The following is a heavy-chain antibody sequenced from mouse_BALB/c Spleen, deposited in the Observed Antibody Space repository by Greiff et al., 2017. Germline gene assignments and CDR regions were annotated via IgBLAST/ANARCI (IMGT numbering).Heavy chain of an antibody. D-gene: IGHD1-1*01. CDR2: IDPANGNT. J-gene: IGHJ2*01. CDR3: ACHYYGCLDY. CDR1: GFNIKDTY. Sequence: EVQLQESGAELVKPGASVKLSCTASGFNIKDTYMHWVKQRPEQGLEWIGRIDPANGNTKYDPKFQGKATITADTSSNTAYLQLSSLTSEDTAVYYCACHYYGCLDYWGQGTTLTVSS. V-gene: IGHV14-3*02.